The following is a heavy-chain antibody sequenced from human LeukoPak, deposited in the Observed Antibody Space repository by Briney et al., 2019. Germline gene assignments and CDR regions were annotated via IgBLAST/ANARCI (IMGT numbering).Heavy chain of an antibody. J-gene: IGHJ6*03. D-gene: IGHD2-15*01. CDR2: ISGSGGST. CDR1: GFTFSSFA. V-gene: IGHV3-23*01. CDR3: AREHCSGGSCYSIYYYYYMDV. Sequence: PGGSLRLSCAASGFTFSSFAMSWVRQAPGKGLEWVSFISGSGGSTHYADSVRGRFTISRDNSKNTLYLQMNSLRADDTAVYYCAREHCSGGSCYSIYYYYYMDVWGKGTTVAVSS.